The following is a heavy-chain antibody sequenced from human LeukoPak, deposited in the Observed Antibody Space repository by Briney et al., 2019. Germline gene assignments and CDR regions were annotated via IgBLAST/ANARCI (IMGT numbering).Heavy chain of an antibody. Sequence: GGSLRLSCAASGFTVSSNYMSWVRQAPGKGLEWVSVIYSGGSTYYADSVKGRFTISRDNSKNTLYLQMNSLRAADTAVYYCARSSSGYGFDAFDIWGQGTMVTVSS. D-gene: IGHD5-12*01. CDR3: ARSSSGYGFDAFDI. J-gene: IGHJ3*02. CDR1: GFTVSSNY. CDR2: IYSGGST. V-gene: IGHV3-66*01.